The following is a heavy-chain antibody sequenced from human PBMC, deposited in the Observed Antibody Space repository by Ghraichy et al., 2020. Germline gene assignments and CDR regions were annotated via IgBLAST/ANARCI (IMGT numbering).Heavy chain of an antibody. CDR3: ARGWGATTASTYNWFDP. V-gene: IGHV1-2*02. J-gene: IGHJ5*02. Sequence: ASVKVSCKASGYTFTGYYMHWVRQAPGQGLEWMGWINPNSGGTNYAQKFQGRVTMTRDTSISTAYMELSRLRSDDTAVYYCARGWGATTASTYNWFDPWGQGTLVTVSS. CDR1: GYTFTGYY. CDR2: INPNSGGT. D-gene: IGHD1-26*01.